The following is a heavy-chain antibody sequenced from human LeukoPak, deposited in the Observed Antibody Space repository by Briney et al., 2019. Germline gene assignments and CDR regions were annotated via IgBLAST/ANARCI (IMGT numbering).Heavy chain of an antibody. CDR2: IYYSGST. V-gene: IGHV4-39*01. J-gene: IGHJ4*02. CDR3: LRHEDGIRYFDRTILDY. D-gene: IGHD3-9*01. CDR1: GGSISSSSYY. Sequence: SETLSLTCTVSGGSISSSSYYWGWIRQPPGKGLEWIGSIYYSGSTYYNPSLKSRVTISVDTSKNQFSLKLSSVTAADTAVYYFLRHEDGIRYFDRTILDYWGQGTLVTVSS.